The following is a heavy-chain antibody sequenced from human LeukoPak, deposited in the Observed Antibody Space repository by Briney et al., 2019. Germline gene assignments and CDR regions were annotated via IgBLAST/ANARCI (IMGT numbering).Heavy chain of an antibody. Sequence: GGSLRLSCAASGFSFRSYAMSWVRQAPGKGLEWVSAISGSGTNTYYADSVKGRFTISRDNSKNTLDLQMNSLRAEDTAVYYCAKANGAIFGVAGYFDYWGQGTLATVSS. D-gene: IGHD3-3*02. CDR2: ISGSGTNT. CDR1: GFSFRSYA. J-gene: IGHJ4*02. CDR3: AKANGAIFGVAGYFDY. V-gene: IGHV3-23*01.